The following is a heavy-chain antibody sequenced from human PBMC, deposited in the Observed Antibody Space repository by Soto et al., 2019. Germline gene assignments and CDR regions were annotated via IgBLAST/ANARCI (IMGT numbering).Heavy chain of an antibody. D-gene: IGHD4-4*01. V-gene: IGHV3-30*18. CDR2: ISYDGSNK. CDR1: GFTFSSYG. J-gene: IGHJ6*02. Sequence: QVQLVESGGGVVQPGRSLRLSCAASGFTFSSYGMHWVRQAPGKGLEWVAVISYDGSNKYYADSVKGRFTISRDNSKNTLYLQMNSLRAEDTAVYYCAKVSSYSNPTYYYYGMDVWGQGTTVTVSS. CDR3: AKVSSYSNPTYYYYGMDV.